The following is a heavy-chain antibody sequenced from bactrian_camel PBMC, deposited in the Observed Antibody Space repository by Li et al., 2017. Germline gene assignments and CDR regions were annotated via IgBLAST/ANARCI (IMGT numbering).Heavy chain of an antibody. CDR1: GTTNGNYC. V-gene: IGHV3S40*01. Sequence: DVQLVESGGGSVQPGGSLSLSCAVSGTTNGNYCMGWFRQAPGKEREGVASIYTQDGRTAYADSVKCRFTISRDNAKNALYLQMNNLKPEDTAIYYCAAGGSGFNCQTSARQYNYWGQGTQVTV. J-gene: IGHJ4*01. CDR3: AAGGSGFNCQTSARQYNY. D-gene: IGHD2*01. CDR2: IYTQDGRT.